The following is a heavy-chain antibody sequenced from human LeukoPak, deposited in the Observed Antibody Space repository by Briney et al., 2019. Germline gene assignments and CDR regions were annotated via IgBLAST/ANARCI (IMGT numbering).Heavy chain of an antibody. CDR3: ARTLYCSNTNCGSD. Sequence: SETLSLTCTVSGGSISSSSYYWGWIRQPPGKGLEWIGSIYYSGSTYYNPSLKSRVTISVDTSKNQFSLKLSSVTAADTAVYYCARTLYCSNTNCGSDWGQGTLVTVSS. CDR1: GGSISSSSYY. J-gene: IGHJ4*02. D-gene: IGHD2-2*01. CDR2: IYYSGST. V-gene: IGHV4-39*07.